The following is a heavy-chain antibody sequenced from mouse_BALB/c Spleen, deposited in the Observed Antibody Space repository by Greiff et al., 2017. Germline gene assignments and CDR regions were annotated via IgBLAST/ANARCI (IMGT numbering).Heavy chain of an antibody. CDR2: ILPGSGST. J-gene: IGHJ4*01. D-gene: IGHD3-1*01. V-gene: IGHV1-9*01. CDR1: GYTFSSYW. Sequence: QVQLQQSGAELMKPGASVKISCKATGYTFSSYWIEWVKQRPGHGLEWIGEILPGSGSTNYNEKFKGKATFTADTSSNTAYMQLSSLTSEDSAVYYCARRGSGLGYAMDYWGQGTSVTVSS. CDR3: ARRGSGLGYAMDY.